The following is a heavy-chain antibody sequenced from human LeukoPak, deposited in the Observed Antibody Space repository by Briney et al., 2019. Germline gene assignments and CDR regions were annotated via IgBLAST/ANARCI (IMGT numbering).Heavy chain of an antibody. D-gene: IGHD5-24*01. CDR2: IYYSGST. Sequence: SETLSLTCTVSGGSISSYYWSWVRQPPGKGLEWIGYIYYSGSTNYNPSLKRRVTISVDTSKNQFSLKLSSVTAADTAVYYCARVRGEMATDYWGQGTLVTVSS. CDR3: ARVRGEMATDY. J-gene: IGHJ4*02. V-gene: IGHV4-59*01. CDR1: GGSISSYY.